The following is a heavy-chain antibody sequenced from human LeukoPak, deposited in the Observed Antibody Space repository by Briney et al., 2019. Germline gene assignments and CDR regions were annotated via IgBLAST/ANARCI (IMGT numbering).Heavy chain of an antibody. CDR2: IYHSGST. Sequence: SETLSLTCAVSGGSISSSNWWSWVRQPPGKGLEWIGEIYHSGSTNYNPSLKSRVTISVDKSKNQFSLKLSSVTAADTAVYYCASHAENVHSGSYHYWGQGTLVTVSS. D-gene: IGHD3-10*01. CDR3: ASHAENVHSGSYHY. CDR1: GGSISSSNW. V-gene: IGHV4-4*02. J-gene: IGHJ4*02.